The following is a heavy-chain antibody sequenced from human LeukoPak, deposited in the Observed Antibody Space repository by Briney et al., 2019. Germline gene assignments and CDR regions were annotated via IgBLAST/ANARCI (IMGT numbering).Heavy chain of an antibody. CDR1: GFTFSSYA. Sequence: GGSLRLSCAASGFTFSSYAMSWVRQAPGKGLKWVSAISGSGGSTYYADSVKGRFTISRDNSKNTLYLQMNSLRAEDTAVYYCAVTATPPQSQLLLGYYYYGMDVWGQGTTVTVSS. V-gene: IGHV3-23*01. D-gene: IGHD2-2*01. J-gene: IGHJ6*02. CDR3: AVTATPPQSQLLLGYYYYGMDV. CDR2: ISGSGGST.